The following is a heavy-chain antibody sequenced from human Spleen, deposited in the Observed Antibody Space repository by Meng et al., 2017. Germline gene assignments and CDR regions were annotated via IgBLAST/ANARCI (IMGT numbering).Heavy chain of an antibody. CDR3: ATRGNPYLNC. V-gene: IGHV1-18*01. CDR1: GYTLSSDG. J-gene: IGHJ4*02. CDR2: INVYNGKT. Sequence: GQLVQSGAEVKKPGASVKVSCDASGYTLSSDGFSWVRQAPGQGLEWLGWINVYNGKTDYALKFQDRVTMTTDTFTNTAYMELRSLRSDDTAVYYCATRGNPYLNCWGQGTLVTSPQ.